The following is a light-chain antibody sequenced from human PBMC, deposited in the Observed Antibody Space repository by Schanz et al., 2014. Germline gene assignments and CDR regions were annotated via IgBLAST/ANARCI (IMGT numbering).Light chain of an antibody. CDR2: AAS. Sequence: DIQMTQSPSSLSASVGDRVTITCRASQIISTYLNWYQQNPGRAPKLLIYAASNLESGVPPRFSGSGSQTDFTLTISSLQPEDFATYYCLQTYSAFPAFGQGTRLEI. CDR1: QIISTY. V-gene: IGKV1-39*01. J-gene: IGKJ5*01. CDR3: LQTYSAFPA.